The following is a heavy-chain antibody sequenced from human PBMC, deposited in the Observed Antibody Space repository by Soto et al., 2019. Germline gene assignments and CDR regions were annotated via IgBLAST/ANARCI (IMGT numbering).Heavy chain of an antibody. D-gene: IGHD2-15*01. CDR2: ISYDGSSQ. Sequence: GGSLRLSCAASGFTLSNYAMHWVRQAPGKGLEWVTVISYDGSSQYYADSVKGRFTVSRDNSKNTLYVQLDSLRADDTAVYYCARHRGPQLLQGNRWFDLWGQGTLVTVSS. CDR3: ARHRGPQLLQGNRWFDL. CDR1: GFTLSNYA. V-gene: IGHV3-30-3*01. J-gene: IGHJ5*01.